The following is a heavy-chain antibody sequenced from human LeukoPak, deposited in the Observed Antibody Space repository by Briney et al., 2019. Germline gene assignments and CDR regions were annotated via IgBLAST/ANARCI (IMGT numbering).Heavy chain of an antibody. CDR3: ARDLSGYDGTFDY. D-gene: IGHD5-12*01. CDR1: GFTFSSYS. Sequence: GGSLRLSCAASGFTFSSYSMNWVRQAPGKGLEWVSSISSSGSYIYYADSVKGRFTISRDNAKNSLYLQMNSLRAEDTAVYYCARDLSGYDGTFDYWGQGTLVTVSS. V-gene: IGHV3-21*01. J-gene: IGHJ4*02. CDR2: ISSSGSYI.